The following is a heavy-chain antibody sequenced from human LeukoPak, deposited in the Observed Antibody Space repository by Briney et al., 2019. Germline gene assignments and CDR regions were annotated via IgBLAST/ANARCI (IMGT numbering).Heavy chain of an antibody. Sequence: SETLSLTCTVSGGSISSYYWSWIRQPPGKGLEGIGYIYYSGSTNYNPSLKSRVTISVDTSKNQFSLKLSSVTAADTAVYYCARDHGGRLDYWGQGTLVTVSS. V-gene: IGHV4-59*01. D-gene: IGHD4-17*01. CDR1: GGSISSYY. J-gene: IGHJ4*02. CDR2: IYYSGST. CDR3: ARDHGGRLDY.